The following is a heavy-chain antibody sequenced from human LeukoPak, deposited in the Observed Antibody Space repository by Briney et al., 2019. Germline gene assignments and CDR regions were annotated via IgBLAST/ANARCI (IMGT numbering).Heavy chain of an antibody. CDR2: INPNSGGT. Sequence: ASVKVSCKASGYTFTGYYMHWVRQAPGQGLEWMGWINPNSGGTNYAQKFQGRVTMTRDTSISTAYMELSRLRSDDTAVYYCARDHKWFGELLYGWFDPWGQGTLVTDSS. CDR1: GYTFTGYY. D-gene: IGHD3-10*01. J-gene: IGHJ5*02. V-gene: IGHV1-2*02. CDR3: ARDHKWFGELLYGWFDP.